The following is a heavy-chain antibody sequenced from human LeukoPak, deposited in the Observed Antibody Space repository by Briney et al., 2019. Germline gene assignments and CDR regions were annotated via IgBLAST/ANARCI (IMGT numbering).Heavy chain of an antibody. CDR3: ARATPGPFWSGYYTGNGQLLDY. CDR1: GGTFSSYA. Sequence: SVKVSCKASGGTFSSYAISWVRQAPGQGLEWMGRIIPILGIANYAQKFQGRVTITADKSTSTAYMELSSLSSEDTAVYYCARATPGPFWSGYYTGNGQLLDYWGQGTLVTVSS. V-gene: IGHV1-69*04. D-gene: IGHD3-3*01. J-gene: IGHJ4*02. CDR2: IIPILGIA.